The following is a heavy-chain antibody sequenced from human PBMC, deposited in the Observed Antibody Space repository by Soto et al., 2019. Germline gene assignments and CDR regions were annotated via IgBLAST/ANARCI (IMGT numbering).Heavy chain of an antibody. V-gene: IGHV4-31*03. J-gene: IGHJ4*01. CDR2: IYYSGST. CDR3: ARVDRVYSSSWYYFDY. D-gene: IGHD6-13*01. Sequence: SETLSLTCTVSGGSISSGGYYWSWIRQHPGKGLEWIGYIYYSGSTYYNPSLKSRVTISVDTSKDQFSLKLSSVTAADTAVYYCARVDRVYSSSWYYFDYWGHGTLVTVSS. CDR1: GGSISSGGYY.